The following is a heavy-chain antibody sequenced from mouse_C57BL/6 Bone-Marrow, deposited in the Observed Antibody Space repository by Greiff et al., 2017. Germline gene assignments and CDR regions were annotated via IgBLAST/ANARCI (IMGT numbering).Heavy chain of an antibody. D-gene: IGHD1-1*01. J-gene: IGHJ2*01. CDR1: DSEVFPIAY. CDR2: ILPSIGRT. Sequence: QVQLQQSGSELRSPGSSVKLSCKDFDSEVFPIAYMSWVRQKPGHGFEWIGGILPSIGRTIYGEKFEDKATLDADTLSNTAYLELNSLTSEDSAIYYCARHYGSSPSYYFDYWGQGTTLTVSS. CDR3: ARHYGSSPSYYFDY. V-gene: IGHV15-2*01.